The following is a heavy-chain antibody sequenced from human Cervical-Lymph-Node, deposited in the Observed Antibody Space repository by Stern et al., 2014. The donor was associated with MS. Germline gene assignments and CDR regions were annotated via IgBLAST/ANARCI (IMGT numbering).Heavy chain of an antibody. CDR2: IYYSGST. CDR3: GRLQRVDNEYNWFDP. V-gene: IGHV4-59*01. D-gene: IGHD5-12*01. J-gene: IGHJ5*02. Sequence: QVQLQESGPGLLKPSETLSLTCTVSGGSISRYYWSWIRQPPGKGLAWIGEIYYSGSTNYNPSLKSRVTMSVDTSNNQFSLKLTSVTAADTAVYYCGRLQRVDNEYNWFDPWGQGTLVTVSS. CDR1: GGSISRYY.